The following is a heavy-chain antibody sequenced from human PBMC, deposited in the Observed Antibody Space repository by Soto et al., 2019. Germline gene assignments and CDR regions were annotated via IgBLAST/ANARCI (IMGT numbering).Heavy chain of an antibody. CDR1: GYTFTGYY. CDR2: INPSGGST. J-gene: IGHJ6*02. CDR3: ARDDSSGYYYVGGYYYYGMDV. Sequence: GASVKVSCKASGYTFTGYYMHWVRQAPGQGLEWMGIINPSGGSTSYAQKFQGRVTMTRDTSTSTVYMELSSLRSEDTAVYYCARDDSSGYYYVGGYYYYGMDVWGQGTTVTVSS. V-gene: IGHV1-46*01. D-gene: IGHD3-22*01.